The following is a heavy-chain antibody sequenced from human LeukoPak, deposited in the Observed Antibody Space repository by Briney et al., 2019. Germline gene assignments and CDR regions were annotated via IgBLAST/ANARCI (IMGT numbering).Heavy chain of an antibody. V-gene: IGHV1-18*01. CDR1: GYTFTSYG. CDR2: ISAYNGNT. Sequence: GASVTVSCKASGYTFTSYGISWVRQAPGQGLEWMGWISAYNGNTNYAQKLQGRVTMTTDTSTSTAYMELRSLRSDDTAVYYCARAWDYDSSGYYKDYWGQGTLVTVSS. J-gene: IGHJ4*02. CDR3: ARAWDYDSSGYYKDY. D-gene: IGHD3-22*01.